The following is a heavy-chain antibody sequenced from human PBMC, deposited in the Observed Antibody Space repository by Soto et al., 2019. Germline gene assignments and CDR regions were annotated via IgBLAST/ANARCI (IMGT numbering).Heavy chain of an antibody. CDR2: IRSKAYGGTT. Sequence: LRLSCTASGFTFGDYAMSWFRQAPGKGLEWVGFIRSKAYGGTTEYAASVKGRFTISRDDSKSIAYLQMNSLKTEDTAVYYCTRAYSSSAYYYYGMDVWGQGTTVTVSS. CDR3: TRAYSSSAYYYYGMDV. J-gene: IGHJ6*02. V-gene: IGHV3-49*03. D-gene: IGHD6-6*01. CDR1: GFTFGDYA.